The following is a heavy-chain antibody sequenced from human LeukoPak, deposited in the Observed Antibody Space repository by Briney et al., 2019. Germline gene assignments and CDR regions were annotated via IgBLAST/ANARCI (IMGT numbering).Heavy chain of an antibody. Sequence: GGSLRLSCAASGFTFSSYAMSWVRQAPGKGLEWVSAVTGSGSATDYADSVKGRFTISRDNSKNTLYLQMHSLRAEDTAVYYCARDGGSYPRGEFDYWGQGTLVTVSS. CDR1: GFTFSSYA. CDR3: ARDGGSYPRGEFDY. CDR2: VTGSGSAT. V-gene: IGHV3-23*01. D-gene: IGHD1-26*01. J-gene: IGHJ4*02.